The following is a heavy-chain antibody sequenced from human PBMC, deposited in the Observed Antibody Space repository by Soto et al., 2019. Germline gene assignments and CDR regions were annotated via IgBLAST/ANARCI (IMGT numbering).Heavy chain of an antibody. CDR1: GVPFNNHT. J-gene: IGHJ3*02. D-gene: IGHD4-17*01. CDR2: VIPTLATA. V-gene: IGHV1-69*08. Sequence: SVKVSCKTCGVPFNNHTFNWVRQAPGQGLEWVGLVIPTLATADYAQKFQGRVTMTADEVTNTAYMELSSLRSDDTGVYYCASDYGEVDAFDIWGQGTTVTVSS. CDR3: ASDYGEVDAFDI.